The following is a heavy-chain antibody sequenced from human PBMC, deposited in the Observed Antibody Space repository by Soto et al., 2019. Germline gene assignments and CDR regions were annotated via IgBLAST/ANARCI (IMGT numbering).Heavy chain of an antibody. J-gene: IGHJ6*02. V-gene: IGHV4-61*01. CDR2: IYYSGST. D-gene: IGHD1-26*01. CDR3: ARGGSSSIVGAPEENYYGMDV. CDR1: GGSVSSGSYY. Sequence: QVQLQESGPGLVKPSETLSLTCTVSGGSVSSGSYYWRWIRQPPGKGLEWIGYIYYSGSTNYNPSLTRRVTISVDTSKNQFALKLSSVTAADTAVYYCARGGSSSIVGAPEENYYGMDVWGQGTTVTVSS.